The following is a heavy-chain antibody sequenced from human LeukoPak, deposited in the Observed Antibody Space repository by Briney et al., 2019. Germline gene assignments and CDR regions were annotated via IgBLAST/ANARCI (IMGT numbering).Heavy chain of an antibody. D-gene: IGHD6-19*01. CDR3: ARAWSGYSSGWYGVY. CDR1: GFAVSSNY. CDR2: IYSGGST. Sequence: GGSLRFSCAASGFAVSSNYMSWVRQAPGKGLEWVSVIYSGGSTYYADSVKGRFTISRDNSKNTLYLQMNSLRAEDTAVHYCARAWSGYSSGWYGVYWGQGTLVTVSS. J-gene: IGHJ4*02. V-gene: IGHV3-66*02.